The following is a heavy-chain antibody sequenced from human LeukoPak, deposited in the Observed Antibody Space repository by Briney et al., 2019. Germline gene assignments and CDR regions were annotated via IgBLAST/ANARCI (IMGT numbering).Heavy chain of an antibody. CDR2: ISYDGSNE. CDR3: ARDPSTLIVGALFDY. D-gene: IGHD1-26*01. CDR1: GFTFSSYA. V-gene: IGHV3-30-3*01. Sequence: PGGSLRLSCAASGFTFSSYAMHWVRQAPGKGLEWVAVISYDGSNEYYADSVKGRFTISRDNSKNTLYLQMNSLRAEDTAVYYCARDPSTLIVGALFDYWGQGTLVTVSS. J-gene: IGHJ4*02.